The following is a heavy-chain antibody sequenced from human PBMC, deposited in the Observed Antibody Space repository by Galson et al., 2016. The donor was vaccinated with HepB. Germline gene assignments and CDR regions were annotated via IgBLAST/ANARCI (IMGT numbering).Heavy chain of an antibody. V-gene: IGHV5-51*01. D-gene: IGHD3-22*01. CDR2: FYPGDSEI. CDR1: GYVFSSYW. CDR3: ARLVSSRSPYDS. J-gene: IGHJ4*02. Sequence: QSGAEVKKPGESLKISCKGEGYVFSSYWIAWVRQTPDKGLEWMGLFYPGDSEIRHSPSFQGQVTFSADKSINTAYMQWSSLKASDTAIYYCARLVSSRSPYDSWSQGTLVTVSS.